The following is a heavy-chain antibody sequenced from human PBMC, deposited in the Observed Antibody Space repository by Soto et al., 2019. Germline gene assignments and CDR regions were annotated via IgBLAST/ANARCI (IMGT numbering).Heavy chain of an antibody. J-gene: IGHJ4*02. CDR1: GFPFSNHA. V-gene: IGHV3-23*01. CDR3: AKRQGTGLASKNFDF. Sequence: GGSLRLSCAASGFPFSNHAMSWVRQAPGKGLEWVSGISDGGDLIYYADSVKRRFSMSRDNSENMLYLQMTNLRAEDTAIYFCAKRQGTGLASKNFDFWGQGTLVTVSS. D-gene: IGHD2-15*01. CDR2: ISDGGDLI.